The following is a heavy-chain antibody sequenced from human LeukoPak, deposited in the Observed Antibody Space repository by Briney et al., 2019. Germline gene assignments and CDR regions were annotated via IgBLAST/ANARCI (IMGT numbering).Heavy chain of an antibody. Sequence: PGGSLRLSCAVSGFTFGNYGMHWVRQAPGKGLEWVALISYDGSSEYYADSVKGRFTISKDNAKNTVYLQMNSLRAEDTAVYYCVSFYETYWGRGTLVTVSS. V-gene: IGHV3-33*03. CDR2: ISYDGSSE. CDR1: GFTFGNYG. J-gene: IGHJ4*02. D-gene: IGHD2/OR15-2a*01. CDR3: VSFYETY.